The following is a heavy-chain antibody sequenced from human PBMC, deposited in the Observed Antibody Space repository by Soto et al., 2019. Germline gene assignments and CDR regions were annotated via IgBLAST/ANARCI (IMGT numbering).Heavy chain of an antibody. D-gene: IGHD4-17*01. CDR3: ARTLSGDNVDY. CDR2: MNPNSGNT. V-gene: IGHV1-8*01. Sequence: QVQLVQSGAEVKKPGASVKVSCKASGYTFTSYDINWVRQATGQGLEWMGWMNPNSGNTGYAQKYQGKVTMSVNTSISKAYMELSSLRAEDTAVYSCARTLSGDNVDYWGQGTLVTVSS. CDR1: GYTFTSYD. J-gene: IGHJ4*02.